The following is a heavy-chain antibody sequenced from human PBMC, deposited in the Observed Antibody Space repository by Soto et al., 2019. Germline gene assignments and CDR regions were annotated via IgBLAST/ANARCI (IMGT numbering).Heavy chain of an antibody. CDR3: AASSSVAAAGYFKV. Sequence: QVQLVQSGAEVKEPGSSVKVSCKSTGDLFNNYAVNWVRQAPGQGLEWMCRISPLFSTTNYAQKFQGRVTIGADELTTIVYLEVSNLESEDTALSYCAASSSVAAAGYFKVGGQGTLVTVSP. CDR2: ISPLFSTT. J-gene: IGHJ4*02. V-gene: IGHV1-69*01. CDR1: GDLFNNYA. D-gene: IGHD6-13*01.